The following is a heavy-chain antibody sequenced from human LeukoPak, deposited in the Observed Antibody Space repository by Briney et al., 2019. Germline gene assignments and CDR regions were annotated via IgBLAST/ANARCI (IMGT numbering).Heavy chain of an antibody. Sequence: GGSLRLSCAASGFPFSSYWMSWVRQAPGKGLEWVANTKQDGSDKYYVDSVKGRFTISRDNAKNSLNLQLNSLRADDTAVYYCARLTGTTGFDYWGQGTLVTVSS. CDR2: TKQDGSDK. J-gene: IGHJ4*02. D-gene: IGHD1-1*01. CDR3: ARLTGTTGFDY. V-gene: IGHV3-7*01. CDR1: GFPFSSYW.